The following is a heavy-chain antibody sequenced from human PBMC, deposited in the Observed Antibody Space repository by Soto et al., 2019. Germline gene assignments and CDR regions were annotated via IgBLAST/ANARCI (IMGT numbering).Heavy chain of an antibody. CDR2: ISGSGGST. CDR3: AKDPSYYDSSGYYSLVTNWFDP. Sequence: GGSLRLSCAASGFTFSSYAMSWVRQAPGKGLEWVSAISGSGGSTYYADSVKGRFTISRDNSKNTLYLQMNSLRAEDTAVYYCAKDPSYYDSSGYYSLVTNWFDPWGQGTLVTVSS. V-gene: IGHV3-23*01. J-gene: IGHJ5*02. CDR1: GFTFSSYA. D-gene: IGHD3-22*01.